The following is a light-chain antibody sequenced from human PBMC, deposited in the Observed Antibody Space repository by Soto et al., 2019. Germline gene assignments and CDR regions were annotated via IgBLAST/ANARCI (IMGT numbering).Light chain of an antibody. J-gene: IGKJ4*01. CDR3: QQLNSYPLT. V-gene: IGKV1-9*01. Sequence: DIQLTQSPSFLSASVGDRVTITCRASQGITSYLAWSQQKPGKAPNLLIYATSTLQSGVPSRFSGSGSGTEFTLTISSLQPEDFATDYCQQLNSYPLTFGGGTKVEIK. CDR1: QGITSY. CDR2: ATS.